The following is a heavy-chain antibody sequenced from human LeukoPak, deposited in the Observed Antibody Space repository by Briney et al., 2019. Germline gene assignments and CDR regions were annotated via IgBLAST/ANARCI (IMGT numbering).Heavy chain of an antibody. Sequence: GGSLRLSCAASGFTFSSYWMSWVRQAPGKGLEWVANIKQDGSEKYYVDSVKGRFTISRDNAKNSLYLQMNSLRAEDTAVYYCARPYCSGGSCWSLDSWGQGTLVTVSS. J-gene: IGHJ4*02. V-gene: IGHV3-7*01. CDR2: IKQDGSEK. D-gene: IGHD2-15*01. CDR1: GFTFSSYW. CDR3: ARPYCSGGSCWSLDS.